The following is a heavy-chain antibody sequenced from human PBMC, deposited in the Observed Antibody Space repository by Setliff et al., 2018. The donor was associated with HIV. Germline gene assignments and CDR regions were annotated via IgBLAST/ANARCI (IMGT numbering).Heavy chain of an antibody. CDR1: GGSIGNYY. Sequence: PSETLSLTCNVSGGSIGNYYWTWMRQPPGKGLEWVAYISYSGNTNYHPALRSRLTITRDTSKNQVSLQLRSVTAEDTAIYFCASDAELPGPPVHDAFDLWGPGTMVTVSS. J-gene: IGHJ3*01. V-gene: IGHV4-59*01. CDR2: ISYSGNT. CDR3: ASDAELPGPPVHDAFDL. D-gene: IGHD1-1*01.